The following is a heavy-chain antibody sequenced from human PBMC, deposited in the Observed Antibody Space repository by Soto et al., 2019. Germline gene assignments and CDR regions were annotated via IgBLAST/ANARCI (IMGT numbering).Heavy chain of an antibody. CDR2: ISSSSSYI. CDR1: GFTFSSYS. Sequence: LRLSCAASGFTFSSYSMNWVRQAPGKGLEWVSSISSSSSYIYYADSVKGRFTISRDNAKNSLYLQMNSLRTEDTAVYYCARYPGIAVAASDYWGQGTLVTVSS. D-gene: IGHD6-19*01. CDR3: ARYPGIAVAASDY. J-gene: IGHJ4*02. V-gene: IGHV3-21*01.